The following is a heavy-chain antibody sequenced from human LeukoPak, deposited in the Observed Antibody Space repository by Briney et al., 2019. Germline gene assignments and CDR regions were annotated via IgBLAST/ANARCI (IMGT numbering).Heavy chain of an antibody. CDR1: GGSIRSYY. CDR2: IYNSGST. J-gene: IGHJ3*02. D-gene: IGHD4-23*01. V-gene: IGHV4-59*01. CDR3: ARALRLWGGNSGIAFDI. Sequence: SETLSLTCTVSGGSIRSYYWSWIRQPPGKGLEWIGYIYNSGSTNYNHSLKSRVTISEDMSNNQFSLKLSSVTAADTAVYYCARALRLWGGNSGIAFDIWGQGTMVTVSS.